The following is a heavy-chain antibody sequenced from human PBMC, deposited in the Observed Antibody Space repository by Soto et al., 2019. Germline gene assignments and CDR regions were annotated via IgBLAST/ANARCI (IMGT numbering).Heavy chain of an antibody. J-gene: IGHJ6*02. V-gene: IGHV1-69*12. CDR1: GGTFGNSA. Sequence: QVQLVQSGAEVKKPGSSVTVSCKASGGTFGNSAISWVRQAPGQGLEWMGGISPIFPTPDYAQKFQGRVTITADESTTTVSMELPSLRSQDTAVYYCARDKDRQQLGGNYYYGIDVWGQGTTVTVSS. D-gene: IGHD3-3*02. CDR2: ISPIFPTP. CDR3: ARDKDRQQLGGNYYYGIDV.